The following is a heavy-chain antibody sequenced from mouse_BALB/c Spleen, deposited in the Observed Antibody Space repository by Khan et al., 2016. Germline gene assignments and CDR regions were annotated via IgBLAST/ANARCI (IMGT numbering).Heavy chain of an antibody. CDR3: ARSFGYRGFAY. J-gene: IGHJ3*01. D-gene: IGHD2-2*01. Sequence: EVQLQEPGPGLVKPSQSLSLTCTVTGYSITSDYAWNWIRQFPGNKLEWMGYISYSGSTNYNPSLTSRVSITRDTSKNQVFLQLNSVTTEDTATYYGARSFGYRGFAYWGQGTLVTVSA. CDR2: ISYSGST. V-gene: IGHV3-2*02. CDR1: GYSITSDYA.